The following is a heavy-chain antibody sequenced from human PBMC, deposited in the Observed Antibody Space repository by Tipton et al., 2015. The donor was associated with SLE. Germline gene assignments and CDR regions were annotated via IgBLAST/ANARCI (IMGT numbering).Heavy chain of an antibody. D-gene: IGHD3-22*01. CDR3: ARHYDSLTPFDY. J-gene: IGHJ4*02. Sequence: TLSLTCTVSGDSISSYYWSWIRQPPGKGLEWIGYIYYSGSTNYNPSLKSRVTISVDTSKNQFSLKLSSVTAADTAVYYCARHYDSLTPFDYWGQGTLVTVSS. CDR1: GDSISSYY. V-gene: IGHV4-59*08. CDR2: IYYSGST.